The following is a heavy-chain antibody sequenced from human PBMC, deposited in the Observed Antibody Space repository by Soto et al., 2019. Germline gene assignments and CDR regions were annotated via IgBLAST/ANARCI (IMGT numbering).Heavy chain of an antibody. CDR3: ARGSSGDYAYYGMDV. CDR2: ISAYNGNT. CDR1: GYTFTSYG. V-gene: IGHV1-18*01. J-gene: IGHJ6*02. Sequence: QVQLVQSGAEVKKPGASVKVSCKASGYTFTSYGISWVRQAPGQGLEWMGWISAYNGNTNYAQKLQGRVTMTTDTSTSTAYMEPRSLRSDDTAVYYFARGSSGDYAYYGMDVWGQGTTVTVSS. D-gene: IGHD4-17*01.